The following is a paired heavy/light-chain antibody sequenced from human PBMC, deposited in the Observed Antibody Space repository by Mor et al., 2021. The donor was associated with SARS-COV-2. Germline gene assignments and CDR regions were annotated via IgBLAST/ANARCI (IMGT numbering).Heavy chain of an antibody. CDR1: GFSLSTSGVG. V-gene: IGHV2-5*02. J-gene: IGHJ2*01. D-gene: IGHD2-2*01. Sequence: QITLKESGPTLVKPTQTLTLTCTFSGFSLSTSGVGVGWIRQPPGKALEWLALIYWDDDKRYSPSLKSRLTITKDTSKNQVVLTMTNMDPVDTATYYCAHAEEDIVVVPAAPRGTRDVPYFDLWGRGTLVTVSS. CDR2: IYWDDDK. CDR3: AHAEEDIVVVPAAPRGTRDVPYFDL.
Light chain of an antibody. Sequence: QSVLTQPPSASGTPGQRVTISCSGSSSNIGSNYVYWYQQLPGTAPKLLIYRNNQRPSGVPDRFSGSKSGTSASLAISGLRSEDEADYYCAAWDDSLSGSWVFGGGTKLTVL. J-gene: IGLJ3*02. CDR1: SSNIGSNY. CDR3: AAWDDSLSGSWV. CDR2: RNN. V-gene: IGLV1-47*01.